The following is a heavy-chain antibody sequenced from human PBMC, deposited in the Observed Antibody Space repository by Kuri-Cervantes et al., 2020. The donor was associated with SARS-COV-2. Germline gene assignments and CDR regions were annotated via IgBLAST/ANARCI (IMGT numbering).Heavy chain of an antibody. CDR2: INPNGGST. D-gene: IGHD4-17*01. CDR1: GYTFTSYY. J-gene: IGHJ4*02. V-gene: IGHV1-46*01. Sequence: ASVKVSCKASGYTFTSYYMHRVRQAPGQGLEWMGIINPNGGSTSYAQKFQGRVTMTRDTSTSTVYMELSSLRAEDTAVYYCASSSPATVTYPFDYWGQGTLVTVSS. CDR3: ASSSPATVTYPFDY.